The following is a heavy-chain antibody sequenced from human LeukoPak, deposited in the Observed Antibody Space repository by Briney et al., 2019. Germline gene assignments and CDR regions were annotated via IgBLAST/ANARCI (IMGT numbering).Heavy chain of an antibody. J-gene: IGHJ4*02. D-gene: IGHD4-17*01. Sequence: ASVKVSCKASGYTFTSYDINWVRQATGQGLEWMGWMNPNSGNTGYAQKFQGRVTMTRNTSISTAYMELSSLSSEDTAVYYCARGGETTVTIPWDYWGQGTLVTVSS. CDR3: ARGGETTVTIPWDY. CDR2: MNPNSGNT. CDR1: GYTFTSYD. V-gene: IGHV1-8*01.